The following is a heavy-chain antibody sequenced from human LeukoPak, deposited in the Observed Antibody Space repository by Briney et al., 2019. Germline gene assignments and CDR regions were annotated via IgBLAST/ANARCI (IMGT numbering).Heavy chain of an antibody. V-gene: IGHV3-23*01. Sequence: GGSLRLSCAASGFTFSSYAMSWVRQAPGKGLEWVSTISISGGNTYYADSVKGRFTISRDNSNNTLYLQMNSLRAEDTAVYYCANGGVNFDYWGQGTLVTVSS. J-gene: IGHJ4*02. CDR3: ANGGVNFDY. CDR1: GFTFSSYA. D-gene: IGHD3-10*01. CDR2: ISISGGNT.